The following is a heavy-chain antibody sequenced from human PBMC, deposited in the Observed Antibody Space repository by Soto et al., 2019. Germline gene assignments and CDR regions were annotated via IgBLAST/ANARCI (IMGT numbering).Heavy chain of an antibody. CDR2: INSDGSST. CDR1: GFTFSSYW. CDR3: ARILAGREGYYFDY. V-gene: IGHV3-74*01. D-gene: IGHD6-13*01. J-gene: IGHJ4*02. Sequence: PGGSLRLSCAASGFTFSSYWMHWVRQAPGKGLVWVSRINSDGSSTSYADSVKGRFTISRDNAKNTLYLQMNSLRAEDTAVYYCARILAGREGYYFDYWGQGTLVTAPQ.